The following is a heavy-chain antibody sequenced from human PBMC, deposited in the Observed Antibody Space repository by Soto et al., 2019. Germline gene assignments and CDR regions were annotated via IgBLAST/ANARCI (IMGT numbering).Heavy chain of an antibody. CDR1: GYTFTSYY. J-gene: IGHJ4*02. CDR2: INPSGGST. D-gene: IGHD6-19*01. Sequence: ASVKVSCKASGYTFTSYYMHWVRQAPGQGLEWMGIINPSGGSTSYAQKFQGRVTMTRDTSTSTVYMELSSLRSEDTAVYYCDSIAVAGTSSDYWGQGNLVTVS. CDR3: DSIAVAGTSSDY. V-gene: IGHV1-46*03.